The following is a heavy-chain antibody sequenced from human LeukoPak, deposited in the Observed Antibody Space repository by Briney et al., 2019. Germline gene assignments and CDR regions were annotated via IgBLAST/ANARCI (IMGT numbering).Heavy chain of an antibody. CDR1: GYTFTGYY. CDR3: ARTAVTMVRGVHDWFDP. Sequence: ASVKVSCKASGYTFTGYYMHWVRQAPGQGLEWMGWINPNSGGTNYAQKFQGRVTMTRDTSISTAYMELSRLRSDDTAVYYCARTAVTMVRGVHDWFDPWGQGTLVTVSS. CDR2: INPNSGGT. J-gene: IGHJ5*02. D-gene: IGHD3-10*01. V-gene: IGHV1-2*02.